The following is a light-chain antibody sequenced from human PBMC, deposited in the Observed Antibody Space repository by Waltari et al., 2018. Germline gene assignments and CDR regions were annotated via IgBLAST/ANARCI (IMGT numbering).Light chain of an antibody. V-gene: IGLV4-69*02. CDR1: SGHNHYA. CDR3: QTWGTGIRV. J-gene: IGLJ2*01. CDR2: VNSDGTH. Sequence: QLVLTQSPSASASLGASVKLTCTLSSGHNHYAIAWHQQQPEKGPRYLMKVNSDGTHNKGDGIPDRFSGSSFGAERYLTISSLQSEDEADYYCQTWGTGIRVFGGGTKLTVL.